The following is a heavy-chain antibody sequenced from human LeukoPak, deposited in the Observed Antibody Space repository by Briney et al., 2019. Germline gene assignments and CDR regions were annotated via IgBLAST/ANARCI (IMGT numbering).Heavy chain of an antibody. D-gene: IGHD2-8*01. J-gene: IGHJ6*03. Sequence: GASVKVSCKASGYIFTSYNIYWVRQAPGQGLEWVGRINCNSGDANSAQKFQGRVTMTRDTSVSTAYMDLSSVTSDDTAVYFCARSAGHCSNGICFTDYYMDVWGRGTTVTVSS. CDR3: ARSAGHCSNGICFTDYYMDV. V-gene: IGHV1-2*02. CDR2: INCNSGDA. CDR1: GYIFTSYN.